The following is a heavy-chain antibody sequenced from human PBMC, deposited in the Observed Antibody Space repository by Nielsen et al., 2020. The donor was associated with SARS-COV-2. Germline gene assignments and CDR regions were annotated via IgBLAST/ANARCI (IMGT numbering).Heavy chain of an antibody. CDR2: IDYEGSLT. D-gene: IGHD3-9*01. Sequence: LSLTCAASGFGLSNYWMYWVRQSPEKGLMWVAHIDYEGSLTSYADSVKGRFTISRDNAKKIVYLQMNSLRVEDTAVYYCARRNILDYWGQGTLVTVSS. V-gene: IGHV3-74*01. CDR1: GFGLSNYW. CDR3: ARRNILDY. J-gene: IGHJ4*02.